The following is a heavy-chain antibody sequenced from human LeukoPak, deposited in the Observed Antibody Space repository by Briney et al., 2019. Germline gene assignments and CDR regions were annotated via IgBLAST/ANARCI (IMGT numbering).Heavy chain of an antibody. V-gene: IGHV1-46*01. J-gene: IGHJ6*02. CDR1: GYTFTSYY. Sequence: ASVKVSCKASGYTFTSYYIHWVRQAPGQGLEWMGIINPSGGSSSYAQKFQGRVTMTRDTSTNTVYMELSSLRSEDTAVYYCARDRSGFPSGMDVWGQGTTVTVSS. D-gene: IGHD3-9*01. CDR2: INPSGGSS. CDR3: ARDRSGFPSGMDV.